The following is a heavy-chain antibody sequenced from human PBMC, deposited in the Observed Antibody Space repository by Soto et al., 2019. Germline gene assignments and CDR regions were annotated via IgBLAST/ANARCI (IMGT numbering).Heavy chain of an antibody. CDR2: ISYSGSS. Sequence: SETLSLTCTVSGGSMSSHYWTWLRQPPGKGLEWIGYISYSGSSYYNPSLKSRVTISADTSRNQFSLRLTSVIAADTAVYFCARADPDASVGFWGQGTLITVSS. J-gene: IGHJ4*02. CDR3: ARADPDASVGF. CDR1: GGSMSSHY. V-gene: IGHV4-59*11. D-gene: IGHD3-16*01.